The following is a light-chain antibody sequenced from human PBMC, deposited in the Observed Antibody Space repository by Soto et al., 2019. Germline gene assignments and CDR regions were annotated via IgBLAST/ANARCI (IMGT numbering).Light chain of an antibody. V-gene: IGKV3-15*01. J-gene: IGKJ2*01. Sequence: EIVMTQSPANLSVSPGERATLSCRASQSVSSNLAWYQQKPGQGPRLLIYGASTRATSIPARFSGSGSGTEFTITINSLQSEDFADYYCQRYHKWPPDTFGQRTKQEVK. CDR3: QRYHKWPPDT. CDR2: GAS. CDR1: QSVSSN.